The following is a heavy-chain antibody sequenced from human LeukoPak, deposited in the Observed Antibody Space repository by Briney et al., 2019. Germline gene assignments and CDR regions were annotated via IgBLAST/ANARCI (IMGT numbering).Heavy chain of an antibody. CDR1: GGSISSSSYY. CDR3: ARHSISDIVEVPASYFDY. J-gene: IGHJ4*02. CDR2: IYYSGST. V-gene: IGHV4-39*01. Sequence: SETLSLTCTVSGGSISSSSYYWGWIRQPPGKGLEWIGSIYYSGSTYYNPSLKSRVTISVDTSKNQFSLKLSSVTAADTAVYYCARHSISDIVEVPASYFDYWGQGTLVTVSS. D-gene: IGHD2-2*01.